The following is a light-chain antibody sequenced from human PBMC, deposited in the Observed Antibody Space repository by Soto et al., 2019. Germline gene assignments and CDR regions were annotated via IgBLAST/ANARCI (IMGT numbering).Light chain of an antibody. V-gene: IGKV1-39*01. CDR3: LQSYSTLWT. J-gene: IGKJ1*01. CDR1: QSISSY. Sequence: DIQMTQSPSSLSASVGDRVTITCRASQSISSYLNWYQQKPGKASKLLIYAASSLQSGVPSRFSGSGSGTDFTLTISSLQPEDFATYYCLQSYSTLWTFGQGTKVAIK. CDR2: AAS.